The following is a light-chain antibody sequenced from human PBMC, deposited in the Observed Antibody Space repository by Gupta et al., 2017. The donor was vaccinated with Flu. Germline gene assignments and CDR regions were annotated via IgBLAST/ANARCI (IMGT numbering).Light chain of an antibody. CDR3: QQYRSSPWT. CDR2: KTS. Sequence: DIQMTQSPSTLSASVGDRVTITCRASQSSDSWLAWYQQKPGKAPKLLIYKTSNLESGVPSRFSGSGSGTEFTLTISSLQPDDFATYYCQQYRSSPWTFGQGTTVEIK. V-gene: IGKV1-5*03. CDR1: QSSDSW. J-gene: IGKJ1*01.